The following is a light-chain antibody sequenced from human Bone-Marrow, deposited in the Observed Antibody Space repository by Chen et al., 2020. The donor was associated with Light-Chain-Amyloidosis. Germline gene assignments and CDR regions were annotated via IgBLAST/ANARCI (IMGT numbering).Light chain of an antibody. CDR2: DVS. CDR3: SSYTSSSTVV. J-gene: IGLJ2*01. CDR1: SSDVGGYNY. V-gene: IGLV2-14*01. Sequence: SPLTQPASVSWSPGQSITISSTGTSSDVGGYNYVSWYQQHPGKAPKLMIYDVSNRPSGVSNRFSGSKSGNTASLTISGLQAEDEADYYCSSYTSSSTVVFGGGTKLTVL.